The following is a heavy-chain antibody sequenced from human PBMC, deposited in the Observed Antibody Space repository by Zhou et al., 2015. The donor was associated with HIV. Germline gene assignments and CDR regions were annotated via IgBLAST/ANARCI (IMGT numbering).Heavy chain of an antibody. J-gene: IGHJ5*02. V-gene: IGHV1-69*18. CDR3: ARHTSGYKNWFDP. CDR2: IIPMYGST. CDR1: GGTFNNYA. Sequence: QVQLVQSGAEVKKPGSSVKVSCKASGGTFNNYAVSWVRQAPGHGLEWMGSIIPMYGSTHYAQKFQGRVTITPDESTTTVYMDLSSLISADTAVYYCARHTSGYKNWFDPWGQGTLVTVSS. D-gene: IGHD6-19*01.